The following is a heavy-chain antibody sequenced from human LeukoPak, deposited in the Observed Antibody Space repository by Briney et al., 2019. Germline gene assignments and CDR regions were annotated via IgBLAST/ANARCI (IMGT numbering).Heavy chain of an antibody. J-gene: IGHJ4*02. CDR1: GYTFTSYG. CDR3: ARAAITPYFDY. V-gene: IGHV1-18*01. Sequence: ATVKVSCKASGYTFTSYGISWVRQAPGQGLEWTGWISAYNGNTNYAQKLQGRVTMTTDTSTSTAYMELRSLRSDDTAVYYCARAAITPYFDYWGQGTLVTVSS. D-gene: IGHD3-3*01. CDR2: ISAYNGNT.